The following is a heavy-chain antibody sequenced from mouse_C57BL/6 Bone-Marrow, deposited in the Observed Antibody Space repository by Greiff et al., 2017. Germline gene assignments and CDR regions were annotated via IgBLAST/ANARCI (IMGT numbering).Heavy chain of an antibody. D-gene: IGHD4-1*01. CDR3: ARSGYYFDY. CDR1: GYTFTSYW. V-gene: IGHV1-55*01. Sequence: QVHVKQSGAELVKPGASVKMSCKASGYTFTSYWITWVKQRPGQGLEWIGDIYPGSGSTNYNEKFKSKATLTVDTSSSTAYMQLSSLPSEDSAVYYGARSGYYFDYWGEGTTLTGSS. CDR2: IYPGSGST. J-gene: IGHJ2*01.